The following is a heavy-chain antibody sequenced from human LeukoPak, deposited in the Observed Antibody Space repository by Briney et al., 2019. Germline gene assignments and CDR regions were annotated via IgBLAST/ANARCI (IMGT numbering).Heavy chain of an antibody. D-gene: IGHD2-21*02. V-gene: IGHV1-69*05. Sequence: ASVKVSCKASGGTFSSYAISWVRQAPGQGLEWMGGIIPIFGTANYAQKFQGRVTITTDESTSTAYMELSSLRSEDTAVYYCARGGVAYCGGDCYRHFDYWGQGTLVTVSP. CDR1: GGTFSSYA. J-gene: IGHJ4*02. CDR2: IIPIFGTA. CDR3: ARGGVAYCGGDCYRHFDY.